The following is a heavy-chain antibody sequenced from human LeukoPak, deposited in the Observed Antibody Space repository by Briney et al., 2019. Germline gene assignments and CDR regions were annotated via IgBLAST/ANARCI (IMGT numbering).Heavy chain of an antibody. D-gene: IGHD6-6*01. Sequence: GGSLRLSCAASGFTFSSYSMNWVRQAPGKGLEWVSSISSSSSYIYYADSVKGRFTISRDNAKSSLYLQMNSLRAEDTAVYYCATPGWYSSSSFDYWGQGTLVTVSS. J-gene: IGHJ4*02. CDR2: ISSSSSYI. CDR1: GFTFSSYS. V-gene: IGHV3-21*01. CDR3: ATPGWYSSSSFDY.